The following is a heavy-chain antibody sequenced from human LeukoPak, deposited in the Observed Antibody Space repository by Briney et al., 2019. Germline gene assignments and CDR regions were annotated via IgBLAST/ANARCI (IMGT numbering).Heavy chain of an antibody. CDR1: GYSISSGYY. V-gene: IGHV4-38-2*02. CDR2: IYHSGST. D-gene: IGHD3-9*01. J-gene: IGHJ6*03. CDR3: ARVIVRYDILTGSRYYMDV. Sequence: SETLSLTCTVSGYSISSGYYWGWIRQPPGKGLEWIGSIYHSGSTYYNPSLKSRVTISVDTSKNQFSLKLSSVTAADTAVYYCARVIVRYDILTGSRYYMDVWGKGTTVTISS.